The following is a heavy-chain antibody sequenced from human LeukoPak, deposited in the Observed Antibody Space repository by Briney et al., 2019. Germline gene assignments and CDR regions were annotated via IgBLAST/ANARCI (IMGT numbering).Heavy chain of an antibody. CDR3: ARDRRYYDSSGYSIFDY. Sequence: ASVKVSCKASGYTFTSYGISWVRQAPGQGLEWMGWISAYNGSTNYAQKLQGRVTMTTDTSTSTAYMELRSLRSDDTAVYYCARDRRYYDSSGYSIFDYWGQGTLVTVSS. D-gene: IGHD3-22*01. CDR1: GYTFTSYG. J-gene: IGHJ4*02. CDR2: ISAYNGST. V-gene: IGHV1-18*01.